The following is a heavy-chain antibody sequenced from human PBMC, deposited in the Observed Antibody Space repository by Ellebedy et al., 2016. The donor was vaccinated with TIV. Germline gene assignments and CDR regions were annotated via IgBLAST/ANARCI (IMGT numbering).Heavy chain of an antibody. CDR2: ISPSDVSI. D-gene: IGHD3-16*02. CDR3: AKQGGGSDYLWGTYPIYFDY. Sequence: ASVKVSCKASGYTFSSYGISWVRQAPGQGLEWMGHISPSDVSIPSAQKFLGRLTMTRDTSTSTVYMELSSLRSEDTAVYYCAKQGGGSDYLWGTYPIYFDYWGQGTLVTVSS. J-gene: IGHJ4*02. V-gene: IGHV1-46*01. CDR1: GYTFSSYG.